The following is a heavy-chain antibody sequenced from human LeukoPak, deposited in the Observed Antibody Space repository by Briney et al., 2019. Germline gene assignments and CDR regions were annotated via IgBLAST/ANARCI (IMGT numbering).Heavy chain of an antibody. CDR3: ARGGFAAARASFYYGMDV. CDR1: GGSFSGYY. J-gene: IGHJ6*02. CDR2: MNHSGST. V-gene: IGHV4-34*01. Sequence: SETLSLTCAVYGGSFSGYYWSWIRQPPGMGLEWIGEMNHSGSTNYNPSLKSRVSISVHTAKNQFSLKVNSVTAADTAVYYCARGGFAAARASFYYGMDVWGQGTAVTVSS. D-gene: IGHD6-13*01.